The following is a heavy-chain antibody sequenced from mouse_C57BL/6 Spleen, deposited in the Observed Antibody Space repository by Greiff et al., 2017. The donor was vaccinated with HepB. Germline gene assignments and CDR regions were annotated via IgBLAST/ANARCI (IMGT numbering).Heavy chain of an antibody. CDR3: ARHGLENYFDY. V-gene: IGHV5-12*01. J-gene: IGHJ2*01. Sequence: EVKVEESGGGLVQPGGSLKLSCAASGFTFSDYYMYWVRQTPEKRLEWVAYISNGGGSTYYPDTVKGRFTISRDNAKNTLYLQMSRLKSEDTAMYYGARHGLENYFDYWGQGTTLTVSS. CDR1: GFTFSDYY. D-gene: IGHD4-1*01. CDR2: ISNGGGST.